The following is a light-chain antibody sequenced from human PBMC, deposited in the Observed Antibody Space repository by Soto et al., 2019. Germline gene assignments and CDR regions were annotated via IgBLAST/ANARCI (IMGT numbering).Light chain of an antibody. CDR3: SSYRSSSPVV. CDR2: EVS. Sequence: QSALTQPASVSGSPGQSIPISCTGTSSDVGAYNFVAWYQQRPGKAPKLMVYEVSNRPSGVSNRFSGSKSGNTASLTISGLQAEDEADYYCSSYRSSSPVVFGGGTKLTVL. J-gene: IGLJ2*01. CDR1: SSDVGAYNF. V-gene: IGLV2-14*01.